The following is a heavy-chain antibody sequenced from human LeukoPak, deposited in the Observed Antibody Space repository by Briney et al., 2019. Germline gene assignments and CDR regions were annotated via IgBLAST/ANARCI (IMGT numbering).Heavy chain of an antibody. CDR3: ARAPDSSSWYEYYYYGMDV. Sequence: PGGSLRLSCAASGFTVSSNYMSWVRQAPGKGLEWVSVIYSGGSTYYADSVKGRFTISRDNSKNTLYLQMNSLRAEDTAVYYCARAPDSSSWYEYYYYGMDVWGQGTTVTVS. CDR2: IYSGGST. V-gene: IGHV3-66*01. CDR1: GFTVSSNY. J-gene: IGHJ6*02. D-gene: IGHD6-13*01.